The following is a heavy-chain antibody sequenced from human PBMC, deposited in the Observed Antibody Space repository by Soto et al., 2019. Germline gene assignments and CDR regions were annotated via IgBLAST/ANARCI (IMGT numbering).Heavy chain of an antibody. CDR1: GYTFTSYY. CDR3: GIYINVGTAAAVPDY. V-gene: IGHV1-46*04. D-gene: IGHD6-13*01. Sequence: ASVKVSCKASGYTFTSYYIHWVRQAPGQGLEWMGVINPSGGSTSYAQKLQGRVTMTRDTSTSTVYMELSSLRSEDTAVYYCGIYINVGTAAAVPDYWGKGTLVTVSS. CDR2: INPSGGST. J-gene: IGHJ4*02.